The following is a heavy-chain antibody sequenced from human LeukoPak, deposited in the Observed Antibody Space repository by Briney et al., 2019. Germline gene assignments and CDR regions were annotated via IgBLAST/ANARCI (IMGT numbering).Heavy chain of an antibody. CDR3: ARAELAVAAPTHFDY. D-gene: IGHD6-19*01. CDR1: GGSISSYY. V-gene: IGHV4-59*01. Sequence: SETLSLTCTVSGGSISSYYWSWIRQPPGKGLEWIGYIYYSGSTNYNPSLKSRVTISVDTSKNQFSLKLSSVTAADTAVYYCARAELAVAAPTHFDYWGQGTLVTVSS. CDR2: IYYSGST. J-gene: IGHJ4*02.